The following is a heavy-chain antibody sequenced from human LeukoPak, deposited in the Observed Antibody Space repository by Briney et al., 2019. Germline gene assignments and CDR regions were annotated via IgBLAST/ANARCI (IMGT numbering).Heavy chain of an antibody. CDR2: IRSKANSYAT. CDR1: GFTFSGSA. D-gene: IGHD3-10*01. J-gene: IGHJ4*02. Sequence: PGGSLRLSCAASGFTFSGSAMHWVRQASGKGLEWVGRIRSKANSYATAYAASVKGRFTISRDDSKNTAYLQMNSLKTEDTAVYYCTSDNDYYYGSGSSWYWGQGTLVTVSS. CDR3: TSDNDYYYGSGSSWY. V-gene: IGHV3-73*01.